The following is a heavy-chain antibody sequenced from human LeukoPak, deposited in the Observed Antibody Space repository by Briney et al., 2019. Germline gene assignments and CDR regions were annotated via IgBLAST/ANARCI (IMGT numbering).Heavy chain of an antibody. D-gene: IGHD3-22*01. V-gene: IGHV3-21*01. Sequence: GGSLRLSCAASGFTFSSYSMNWVSQAAGKGREWVASISSSSSYIYYADSVKGHFTISSDNPKNSLYLQMNSLRAEDTAVYYCARDNDYYDSSGYYWDYWGQGTLVTVSS. CDR2: ISSSSSYI. CDR1: GFTFSSYS. J-gene: IGHJ4*02. CDR3: ARDNDYYDSSGYYWDY.